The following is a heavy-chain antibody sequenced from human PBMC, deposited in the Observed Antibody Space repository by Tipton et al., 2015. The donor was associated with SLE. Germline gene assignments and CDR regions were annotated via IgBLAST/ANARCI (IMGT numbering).Heavy chain of an antibody. J-gene: IGHJ3*01. CDR1: GGPITSDIYY. CDR2: FHHKGSS. Sequence: TLSLTCTVSGGPITSDIYYWSWIRQPPGRGLEWIGSFHHKGSSYYSPSLGSRVTISGDTSRNQFSLTLSSVTAADTAVYYCARDTDQGSSAYAGAFDFWGQGTVVTVSS. V-gene: IGHV4-39*07. D-gene: IGHD3-22*01. CDR3: ARDTDQGSSAYAGAFDF.